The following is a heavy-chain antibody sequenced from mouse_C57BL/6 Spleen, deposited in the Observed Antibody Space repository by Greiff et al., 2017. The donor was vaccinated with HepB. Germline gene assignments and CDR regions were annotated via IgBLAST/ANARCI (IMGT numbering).Heavy chain of an antibody. J-gene: IGHJ1*03. CDR3: AEENNYYGSSYGYFDV. D-gene: IGHD1-1*01. CDR1: GYAFSSSW. CDR2: IYPGDGDT. V-gene: IGHV1-82*01. Sequence: QVQLQQSGPELVKPGASVKISCKASGYAFSSSWMNWVKQRPGKGLEWIGRIYPGDGDTNYNGKFKGKATLTADKSSSTAYMQLSTQTSEDSAVYFCAEENNYYGSSYGYFDVWGTGTTFTVSS.